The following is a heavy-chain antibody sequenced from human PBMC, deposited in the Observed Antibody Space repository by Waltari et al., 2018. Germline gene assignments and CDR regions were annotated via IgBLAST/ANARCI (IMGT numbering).Heavy chain of an antibody. J-gene: IGHJ4*02. D-gene: IGHD4-17*01. CDR3: ALNTVTVPFPY. V-gene: IGHV3-53*01. CDR2: VYAPGDA. Sequence: EVEVVESGGGFIQPGGSLRLDCAVSGFLVRENDVIWVRQAPGKGLEWVSIVYAPGDAHYANDVKGRFTSSRDISTNTVFLHMSGLRDEDTAVYYCALNTVTVPFPYWGRGTLVTISS. CDR1: GFLVREND.